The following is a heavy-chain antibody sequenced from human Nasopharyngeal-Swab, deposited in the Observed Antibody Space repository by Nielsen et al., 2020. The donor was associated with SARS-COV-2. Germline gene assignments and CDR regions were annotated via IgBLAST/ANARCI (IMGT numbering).Heavy chain of an antibody. Sequence: LRLSCAVYGGSFSGYYWSWIRQHPGKGLEWIGYIYYSGSTYYNPSLKSRVTISVDTSKNQFSLKLSSVTAADTAVYYCARDRTAAPGIWFDPWGQGTLVTVSS. CDR2: IYYSGST. CDR1: GGSFSGYY. J-gene: IGHJ5*02. D-gene: IGHD6-13*01. CDR3: ARDRTAAPGIWFDP. V-gene: IGHV4-31*11.